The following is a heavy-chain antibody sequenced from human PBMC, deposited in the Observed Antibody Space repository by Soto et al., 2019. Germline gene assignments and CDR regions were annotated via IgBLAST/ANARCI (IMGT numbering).Heavy chain of an antibody. CDR3: ARARYDSSGYFYFDY. V-gene: IGHV4-59*01. J-gene: IGHJ4*02. CDR2: VYYSGSA. CDR1: GGSFRNYY. Sequence: PSETLSLTCGVYGGSFRNYYWIWVRQPPGKGLEWIGYVYYSGSATYNPSLKSRVTISVDTSKNQFSLKLSSVTAADTAVYYCARARYDSSGYFYFDYWGQGTLVTVSS. D-gene: IGHD3-22*01.